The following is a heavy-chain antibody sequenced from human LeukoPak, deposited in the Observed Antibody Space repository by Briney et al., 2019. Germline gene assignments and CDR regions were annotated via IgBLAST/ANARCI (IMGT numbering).Heavy chain of an antibody. CDR3: ARSGSGWYYFDY. CDR1: GFTFSSYS. V-gene: IGHV3-7*01. CDR2: IKQDGSEK. Sequence: GGSLRLSCAASGFTFSSYSTNWVRQAPGKGLEWVANIKQDGSEKYYVDSVKGRFTISRDNAKNSLYLQMNSLRAEDTAVYYCARSGSGWYYFDYWGQGTLVTVSS. D-gene: IGHD6-19*01. J-gene: IGHJ4*02.